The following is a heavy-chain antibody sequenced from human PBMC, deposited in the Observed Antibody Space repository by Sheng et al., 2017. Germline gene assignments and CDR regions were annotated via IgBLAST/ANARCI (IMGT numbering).Heavy chain of an antibody. Sequence: QVQLQQWGAGLLKPSETLSLTCAVYGGSFSGYYWSWIRQPPGKGLEWIGEINHSGSTNYNPSLKSRVTISVDTSKNQFSLKLSSVTAADTAVYYCARGGYCSGGSCYSPLDYWGQGTLVTVSS. CDR3: ARGGYCSGGSCYSPLDY. D-gene: IGHD2-15*01. J-gene: IGHJ4*02. CDR1: GGSFSGYY. CDR2: INHSGST. V-gene: IGHV4-34*01.